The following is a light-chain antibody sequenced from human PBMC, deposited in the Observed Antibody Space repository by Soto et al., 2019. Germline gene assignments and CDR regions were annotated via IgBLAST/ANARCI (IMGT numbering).Light chain of an antibody. CDR2: GAS. CDR3: LQTSSFPRT. Sequence: IQLTQSPSSVSASVGDRFTITCRASQDIGNFLAWYQQTPGKAPRPLIHGASSLSRGVPSGFIGGGAGTHFTLTISGLQPEDLATYFCLQTSSFPRTFGQGTKVDIK. J-gene: IGKJ1*01. V-gene: IGKV1-12*01. CDR1: QDIGNF.